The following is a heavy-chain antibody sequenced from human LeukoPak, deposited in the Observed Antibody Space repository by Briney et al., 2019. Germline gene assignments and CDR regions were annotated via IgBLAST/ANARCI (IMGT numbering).Heavy chain of an antibody. CDR1: GYTFTSYD. CDR3: ARGRLVRGGLYYYYMDV. Sequence: ASVKVSCKASGYTFTSYDINWVRQATGQGLEWMGWMNPNSGNTGYAQKFQGRVTITRNTSISTAYMELSSLRSEDTAVYYCARGRLVRGGLYYYYMDVWGKGTTVTVSS. CDR2: MNPNSGNT. D-gene: IGHD3-10*01. J-gene: IGHJ6*03. V-gene: IGHV1-8*03.